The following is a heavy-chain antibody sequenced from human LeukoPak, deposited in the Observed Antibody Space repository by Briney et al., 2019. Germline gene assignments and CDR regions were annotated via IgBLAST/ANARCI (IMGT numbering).Heavy chain of an antibody. CDR2: INHSGST. J-gene: IGHJ4*02. CDR3: ARSKGLPTVTYVPFDY. D-gene: IGHD4-17*01. V-gene: IGHV4-34*01. Sequence: SETLSLTCAVYGESFSGYYWSWIRQPPGKGLEWIGEINHSGSTNYNPSLKSRVTISVDTSKNQFSLKLSSVTAADTAVYYCARSKGLPTVTYVPFDYWGQGTLVTVSS. CDR1: GESFSGYY.